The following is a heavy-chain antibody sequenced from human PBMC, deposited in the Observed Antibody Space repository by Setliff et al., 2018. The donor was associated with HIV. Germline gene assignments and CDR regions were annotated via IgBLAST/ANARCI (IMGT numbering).Heavy chain of an antibody. J-gene: IGHJ4*02. CDR3: ARVQDDFGCFDY. Sequence: SETLSLTCTVSGGSISSSSHYWSWIRQPAGRGLEWIGHIYTSGSTNYNPSLKGRVTISVDTSKNQFSLKLNSVTAADTAVYYCARVQDDFGCFDYWGQGTLVTVSS. V-gene: IGHV4-61*09. CDR2: IYTSGST. D-gene: IGHD4-17*01. CDR1: GGSISSSSHY.